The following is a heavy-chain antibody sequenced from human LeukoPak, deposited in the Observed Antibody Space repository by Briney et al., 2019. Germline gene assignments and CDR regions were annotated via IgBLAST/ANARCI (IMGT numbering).Heavy chain of an antibody. CDR1: GYTFTNYY. J-gene: IGHJ4*02. Sequence: ASVKVSCKASGYTFTNYYMHWVRQAPGQGLEWMGIINPSGGSTSYAQKFQGRVTMTRDTSASTVYMELSSLRSEDTAVYYCARDSNDYPDYWGQGTLVTVSS. CDR2: INPSGGST. CDR3: ARDSNDYPDY. V-gene: IGHV1-46*01.